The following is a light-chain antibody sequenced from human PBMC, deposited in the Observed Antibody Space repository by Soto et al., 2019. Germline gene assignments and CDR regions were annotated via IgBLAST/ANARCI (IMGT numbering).Light chain of an antibody. CDR2: KVS. Sequence: DVVMTQSPLSLPVTLGQPASISCKSSHSLVYSDGNTYLNWFQHRPGQSPRRLIYKVSNRDSGVPDRFSGSGSGTDFALKISRVEAEDVGVYYCMQGTHWPTTFGQGTRLEIK. J-gene: IGKJ5*01. CDR1: HSLVYSDGNTY. V-gene: IGKV2-30*01. CDR3: MQGTHWPTT.